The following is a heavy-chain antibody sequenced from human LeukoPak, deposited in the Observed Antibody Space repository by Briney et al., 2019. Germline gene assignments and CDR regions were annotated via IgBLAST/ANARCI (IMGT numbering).Heavy chain of an antibody. Sequence: GGSLRLSCAASGFTFSSYEMNWVRQAPGKGLEWVSSISSSSSYIYYADSVKGRFTISRDNAKNSLYLQMNSLRAEDTAVYYCARVLLAGATHAFDIWGQGTMVTVSS. CDR3: ARVLLAGATHAFDI. V-gene: IGHV3-21*01. CDR2: ISSSSSYI. J-gene: IGHJ3*02. D-gene: IGHD1-26*01. CDR1: GFTFSSYE.